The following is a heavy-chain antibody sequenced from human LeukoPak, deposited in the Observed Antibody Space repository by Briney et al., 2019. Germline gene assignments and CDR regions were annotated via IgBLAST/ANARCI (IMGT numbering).Heavy chain of an antibody. CDR1: GFTFSSYE. J-gene: IGHJ5*02. V-gene: IGHV3-48*03. D-gene: IGHD5-12*01. CDR2: ISSSGSTI. Sequence: GGSLRLSCAASGFTFSSYEMNWVRQAPGKGLEWVSCISSSGSTIYYADSVKGRFTISRDNAKNSLYLQMNSLRAEDTAVYYCARLGYGNFDPWGQGTLVTVSS. CDR3: ARLGYGNFDP.